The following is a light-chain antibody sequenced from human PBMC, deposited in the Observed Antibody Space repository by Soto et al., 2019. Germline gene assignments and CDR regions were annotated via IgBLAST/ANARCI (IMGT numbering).Light chain of an antibody. Sequence: IQLTQSPSSLSASVGDRVTITCRASPAIASFLAWYQQKPGTAPKLLIYGASTLQSGVPSRFSGSRSGTDYTLTIASLQPEDFATYYCQQYNNDWTFGQGTKVDIK. V-gene: IGKV1-9*01. CDR3: QQYNNDWT. J-gene: IGKJ1*01. CDR2: GAS. CDR1: PAIASF.